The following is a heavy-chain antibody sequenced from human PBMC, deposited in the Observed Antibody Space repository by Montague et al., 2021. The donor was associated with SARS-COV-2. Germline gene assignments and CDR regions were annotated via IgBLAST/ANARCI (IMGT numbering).Heavy chain of an antibody. CDR3: ARTEYNWNDWFDP. J-gene: IGHJ5*02. CDR2: IFNSGIT. V-gene: IGHV4-59*13. D-gene: IGHD1-20*01. CDR1: GGSISSYY. Sequence: SETLSLTCSVSGGSISSYYWSWIRQSPGKGLEWIGYIFNSGITDXXPSLKSRVTISVDMSKNQFSLQLNSVTAADSAVYYCARTEYNWNDWFDPWGQGTLVTVSS.